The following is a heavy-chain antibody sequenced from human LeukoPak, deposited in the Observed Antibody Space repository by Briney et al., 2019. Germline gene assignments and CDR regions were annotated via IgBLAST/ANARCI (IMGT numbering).Heavy chain of an antibody. D-gene: IGHD3-10*01. CDR3: ATNRGGARDVLDI. CDR1: GASMTTNW. Sequence: SETLSLTCTVSGASMTTNWWTWLRQPPGKGLEYIGYIYSGGSTNYNPTLKSRVTMSLDTSKNQFSLKMTSVTAADTAMYYCATNRGGARDVLDIWGQGTMVTVSA. CDR2: IYSGGST. V-gene: IGHV4-59*01. J-gene: IGHJ3*02.